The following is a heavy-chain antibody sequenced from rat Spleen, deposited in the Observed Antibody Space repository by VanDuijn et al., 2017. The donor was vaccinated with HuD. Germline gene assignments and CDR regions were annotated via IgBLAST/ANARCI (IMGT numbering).Heavy chain of an antibody. CDR3: ARWKYTTDWFTY. D-gene: IGHD1-6*01. J-gene: IGHJ3*01. Sequence: QVQLKESGPDLVQPAQTLSLTCTVSGFSLTSYGVSWVRQPPGKGLEWIAGMSSGGNTYHNSVLKSRLTISRDTSKSQVFLKMNSLQTEDTAMYFCARWKYTTDWFTYWGQGTLVTVSS. V-gene: IGHV2S8*01. CDR2: MSSGGNT. CDR1: GFSLTSYG.